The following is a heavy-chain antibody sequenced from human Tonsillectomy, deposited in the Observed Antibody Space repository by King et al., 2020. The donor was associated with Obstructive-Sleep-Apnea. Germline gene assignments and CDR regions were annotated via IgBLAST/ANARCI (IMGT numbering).Heavy chain of an antibody. CDR2: ISYDGTNK. J-gene: IGHJ6*02. Sequence: VQLVESGGGVVQPGRSLRLSCEASGFTFSTYGMHWVRQAPGKGLEWVALISYDGTNKYYGDSVKGRFTISRDDSKNTLDLQMNSLRLEDTARYYCAKVRDYYGSLPIYGLDVWGQGTTVSVSS. D-gene: IGHD3-10*01. CDR3: AKVRDYYGSLPIYGLDV. CDR1: GFTFSTYG. V-gene: IGHV3-30*18.